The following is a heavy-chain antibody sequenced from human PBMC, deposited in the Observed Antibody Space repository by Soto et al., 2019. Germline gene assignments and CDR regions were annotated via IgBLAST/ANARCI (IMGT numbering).Heavy chain of an antibody. V-gene: IGHV3-23*01. CDR1: GFTVTSYA. CDR2: ISSGGST. Sequence: GGSLRLSCAASGFTVTSYAMGGVRQAPGKGLEWVSVISSGGSTYYADSVRGRFTISRDNSKDTLSLQMNSLRAEDTAVYYCAKRRGAGGHFDYWGQGALVTVSS. D-gene: IGHD2-15*01. J-gene: IGHJ4*02. CDR3: AKRRGAGGHFDY.